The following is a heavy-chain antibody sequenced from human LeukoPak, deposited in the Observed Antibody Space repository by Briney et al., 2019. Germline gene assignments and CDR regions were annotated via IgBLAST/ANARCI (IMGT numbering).Heavy chain of an antibody. CDR3: ARDRSGDYYYGMDV. Sequence: TSETLSLTCAVYGGSFSGYYWSWIRQPPGKGLEWIGYIYYSGSTNYNPSLKSRVTISVDTSKNQFSLKLSSVTAADTAVYYCARDRSGDYYYGMDVWGQGTTVTVSS. CDR2: IYYSGST. J-gene: IGHJ6*02. V-gene: IGHV4-59*01. D-gene: IGHD7-27*01. CDR1: GGSFSGYY.